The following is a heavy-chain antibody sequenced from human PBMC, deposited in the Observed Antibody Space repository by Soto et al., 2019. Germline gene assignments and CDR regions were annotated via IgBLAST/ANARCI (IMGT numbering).Heavy chain of an antibody. V-gene: IGHV1-3*01. Sequence: ASVKVSCKASGYTFTSYAMHWVRQAPGQRLEWMGWINAGNGNTKYSQKFQGRVTITRDTSASTAYMELSSLRSEDTAVYYCARDRGGTMIVVVITSYFDYWGQGTPVTVSS. D-gene: IGHD3-22*01. CDR1: GYTFTSYA. J-gene: IGHJ4*02. CDR3: ARDRGGTMIVVVITSYFDY. CDR2: INAGNGNT.